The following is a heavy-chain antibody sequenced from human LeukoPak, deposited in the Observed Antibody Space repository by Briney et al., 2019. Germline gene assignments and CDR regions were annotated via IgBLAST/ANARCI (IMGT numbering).Heavy chain of an antibody. CDR2: IYYTGRT. CDR3: LSKMYYDLWSGYSGMEV. V-gene: IGHV4-39*01. D-gene: IGHD3-3*01. J-gene: IGHJ6*02. Sequence: SETLSLTCTVSGDSVSSNNYYWSWIRQPPGKGLEWIGNIYYTGRTYYNPSLKSRVTLSIDKSKNQFSLKVTSVTAADRAVYFCLSKMYYDLWSGYSGMEVWGQGTTVAVSS. CDR1: GDSVSSNNYY.